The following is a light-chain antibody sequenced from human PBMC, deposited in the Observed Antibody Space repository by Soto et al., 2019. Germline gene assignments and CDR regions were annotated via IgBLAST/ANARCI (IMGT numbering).Light chain of an antibody. V-gene: IGLV2-8*01. J-gene: IGLJ1*01. Sequence: QSVLTQPPSASGSPGQSVTISCTGTFNDVGGYNYVSWYQQHPGKAPKVIIYEVYKRPSGVPDRFSGSKSGNTASLTISGLQAEDEGDYYCCSYARDRTPLYVFGDGTKLTVL. CDR3: CSYARDRTPLYV. CDR1: FNDVGGYNY. CDR2: EVY.